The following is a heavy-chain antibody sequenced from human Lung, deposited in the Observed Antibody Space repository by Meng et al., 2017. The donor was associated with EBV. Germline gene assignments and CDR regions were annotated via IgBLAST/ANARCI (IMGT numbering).Heavy chain of an antibody. CDR2: VYRRGST. D-gene: IGHD5-18*01. Sequence: QLQQQESDSVLVKPSQTRFLICAFSSGSSSNNTSSWDWIRPRPGKGLEWICFVYRRGSTYYNPSLKSRVIISVDRSNYQFSLELNSVSAADTAVYYCARAKWGHSYGSEALYFDHWGPGTLVTVSS. J-gene: IGHJ4*02. CDR1: SGSSSNNTSS. V-gene: IGHV4-30-2*01. CDR3: ARAKWGHSYGSEALYFDH.